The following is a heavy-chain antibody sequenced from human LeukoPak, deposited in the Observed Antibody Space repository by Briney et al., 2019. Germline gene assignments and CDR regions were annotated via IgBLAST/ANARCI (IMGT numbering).Heavy chain of an antibody. V-gene: IGHV3-7*01. CDR1: GFMFNAYW. Sequence: GESLRLSCTGSGFMFNAYWMSWVRKAPGMGLEWVGKIRQDGGEIFYVDSVRGRFTISRDNAKNSVYLQLNSPRAEDTAVYYCARADLEWYLDLWGRGTLVTVSS. CDR2: IRQDGGEI. CDR3: ARADLEWYLDL. J-gene: IGHJ2*01.